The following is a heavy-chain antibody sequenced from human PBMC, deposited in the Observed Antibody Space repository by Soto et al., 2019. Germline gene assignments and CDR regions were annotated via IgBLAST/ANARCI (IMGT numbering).Heavy chain of an antibody. V-gene: IGHV5-10-1*01. D-gene: IGHD2-8*01. CDR2: IDPSDSYT. CDR1: GYSFTSYG. J-gene: IGHJ5*02. CDR3: ARHLGCTNGVCYYNWFDP. Sequence: VESLTSSCEASGYSFTSYGISWVPQMHGKGLEWTGRIDPSDSYTNYSPSFQGHVTISADKSISTAYLQWSSLKASDTAMYYCARHLGCTNGVCYYNWFDPWGQGTLVTVSS.